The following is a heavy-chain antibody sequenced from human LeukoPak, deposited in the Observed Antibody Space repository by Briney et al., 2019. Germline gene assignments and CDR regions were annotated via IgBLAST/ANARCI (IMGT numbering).Heavy chain of an antibody. CDR2: IYYSGST. CDR1: GGSISSYY. D-gene: IGHD4-23*01. V-gene: IGHV4-59*01. CDR3: ARVGVTRYLDY. J-gene: IGHJ4*02. Sequence: SETLSLTCTVSGGSISSYYWSWIRQPPGKGLEWIGYIYYSGSTNYNPSLKSRVTISLDTSKNQFSLKLSSVTAADTAVYYCARVGVTRYLDYWAQGTLVTVSS.